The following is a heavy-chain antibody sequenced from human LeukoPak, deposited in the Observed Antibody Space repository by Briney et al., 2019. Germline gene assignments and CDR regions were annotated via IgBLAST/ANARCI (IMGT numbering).Heavy chain of an antibody. CDR1: GFTVSSNY. J-gene: IGHJ4*02. CDR2: IYSGGST. CDR3: ARGSRAAAPYYCVY. V-gene: IGHV3-66*01. D-gene: IGHD6-13*01. Sequence: GGSLRLSCAASGFTVSSNYMSWVRQAPGKGLEWVSVIYSGGSTYYADSVKGRFTISRDNSKNTLYLQMNSLRAEDTAVYYCARGSRAAAPYYCVYWGQGTLVTVSS.